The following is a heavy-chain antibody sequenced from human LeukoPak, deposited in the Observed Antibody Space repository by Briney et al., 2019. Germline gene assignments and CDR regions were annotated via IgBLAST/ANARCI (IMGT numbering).Heavy chain of an antibody. V-gene: IGHV1-2*02. J-gene: IGHJ4*02. D-gene: IGHD3-22*01. CDR2: INPNSGGT. Sequence: ASVKVSCKASGYTFTGYYLHWVRQAPGQGLEWMGWINPNSGGTNYAQKFQGRVTMTRDTSISTAYMELSRLRSDDTGVYYCARRDYDSSGYTFDCWGQGTLVTVSS. CDR3: ARRDYDSSGYTFDC. CDR1: GYTFTGYY.